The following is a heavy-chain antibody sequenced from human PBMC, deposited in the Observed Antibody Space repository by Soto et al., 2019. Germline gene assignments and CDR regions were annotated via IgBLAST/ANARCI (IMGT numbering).Heavy chain of an antibody. Sequence: PSETVSLTCTVSGGSISSYYWSWIRQPPGKGLEWIGYISYSGTTKYNPSLKSRVFMSGDTSKNQFSLKVSSVTAADTAIYYRANYDCSGGSCRFDPWGQGTLVTVSS. V-gene: IGHV4-59*08. J-gene: IGHJ5*02. CDR1: GGSISSYY. CDR2: ISYSGTT. CDR3: ANYDCSGGSCRFDP. D-gene: IGHD2-15*01.